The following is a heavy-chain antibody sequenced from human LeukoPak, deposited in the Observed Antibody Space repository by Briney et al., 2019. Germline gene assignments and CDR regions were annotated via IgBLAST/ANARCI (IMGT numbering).Heavy chain of an antibody. J-gene: IGHJ4*02. V-gene: IGHV4-59*01. CDR1: GGSISSYY. CDR2: IYYSGST. D-gene: IGHD6-13*01. CDR3: ARGGIAAAGTDY. Sequence: PSETLSLTCTVSGGSISSYYWSWIREPPGKGLEWIGYIYYSGSTNYNPSLKSRVTISVDTSKNQFSLKLNSVTAADTAVYYCARGGIAAAGTDYWGQGTLVTVSS.